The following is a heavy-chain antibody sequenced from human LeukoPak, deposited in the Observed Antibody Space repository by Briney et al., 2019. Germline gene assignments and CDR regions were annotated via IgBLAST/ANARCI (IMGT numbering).Heavy chain of an antibody. CDR2: ISSSLNM. V-gene: IGHV3-21*01. CDR3: ARDAGIVAFDI. Sequence: GGSLRLSCVASGFTFAGYTKNCVRLAPGKGLEWVSSISSSLNMYFAESVKGRFTISRDSARNSVSLQLNSLRVEDTAVYYCARDAGIVAFDIWGQGTVVTVSS. D-gene: IGHD2-15*01. CDR1: GFTFAGYT. J-gene: IGHJ3*02.